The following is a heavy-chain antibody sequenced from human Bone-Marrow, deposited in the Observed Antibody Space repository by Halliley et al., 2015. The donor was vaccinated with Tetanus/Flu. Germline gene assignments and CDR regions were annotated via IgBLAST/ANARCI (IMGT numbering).Heavy chain of an antibody. CDR3: ATALDSDDWYFDL. V-gene: IGHV1-18*01. CDR2: ISAYNGNT. D-gene: IGHD2-21*02. Sequence: MGWISAYNGNTNYAHKVQDRVNMTTDTSRTTAYLELRTLRSDDTAMYYCATALDSDDWYFDLWGRGTLVTVSS. J-gene: IGHJ2*01.